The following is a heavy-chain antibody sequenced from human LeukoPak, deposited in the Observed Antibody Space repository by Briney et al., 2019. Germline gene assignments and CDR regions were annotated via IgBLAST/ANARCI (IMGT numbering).Heavy chain of an antibody. J-gene: IGHJ4*02. CDR1: GGSFSGYY. D-gene: IGHD4-11*01. V-gene: IGHV4-34*01. Sequence: SETLSLTCAVYGGSFSGYYWSWIRQPPGKGLEWIGEINHSGSTNYNPSLKSRVTISVDTSKNQFSLKLSSVTAADTAVYYCARGAVYSNYYNYWGQGTLVTVSS. CDR3: ARGAVYSNYYNY. CDR2: INHSGST.